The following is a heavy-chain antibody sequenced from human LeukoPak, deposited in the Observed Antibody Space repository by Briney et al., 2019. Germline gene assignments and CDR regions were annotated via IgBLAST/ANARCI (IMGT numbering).Heavy chain of an antibody. J-gene: IGHJ4*02. CDR2: IFPGDSEV. Sequence: GESLKISCKGSGYSFTSNWIGWVRQMPVRGLECMGFIFPGDSEVRYSPSFEGQVTISADKSLSTAYLQWSSLKASDTAMYYCVRLDSSALGRWGQGTLVTVSS. CDR1: GYSFTSNW. D-gene: IGHD3-22*01. V-gene: IGHV5-51*01. CDR3: VRLDSSALGR.